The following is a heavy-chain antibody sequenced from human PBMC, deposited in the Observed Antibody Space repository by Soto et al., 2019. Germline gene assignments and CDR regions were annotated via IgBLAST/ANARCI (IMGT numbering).Heavy chain of an antibody. J-gene: IGHJ6*02. CDR2: INSDGSST. V-gene: IGHV3-74*01. D-gene: IGHD3-3*01. CDR1: GFTFSSYW. CDR3: ARYYDFWSGYYEGRYYYYYYYGMDV. Sequence: GGSLRLSCAASGFTFSSYWMHWVRQAPGKGLVWVSRINSDGSSTSYADSVKGRFTISRDNDKNTLYLQMNSLRAEDTAVYYCARYYDFWSGYYEGRYYYYYYYGMDVWGQGTTVTVSS.